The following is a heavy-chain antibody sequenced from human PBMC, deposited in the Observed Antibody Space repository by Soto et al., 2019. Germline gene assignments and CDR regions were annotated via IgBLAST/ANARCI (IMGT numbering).Heavy chain of an antibody. Sequence: QVQLQESGPGLVKPSETLSLTCTVSGGSISSYYWSWIRQPPGKGLEWIGYIYYSGSTNYNPSLKSRVTISVDPSKNQVSLKLSSVTAADTAVYYCARDCGGDCYSGKYYYYGMDVWGQGTTVTVSS. V-gene: IGHV4-59*01. CDR2: IYYSGST. J-gene: IGHJ6*02. CDR3: ARDCGGDCYSGKYYYYGMDV. CDR1: GGSISSYY. D-gene: IGHD2-21*02.